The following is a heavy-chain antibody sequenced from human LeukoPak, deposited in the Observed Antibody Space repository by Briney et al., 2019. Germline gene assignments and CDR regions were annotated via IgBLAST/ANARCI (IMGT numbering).Heavy chain of an antibody. CDR3: AKGGGATVTCFDH. J-gene: IGHJ4*02. CDR1: GFTFSSFA. V-gene: IGHV3-23*01. CDR2: ISNSGGGT. Sequence: GGSLRLSCAASGFTFSSFAMSWVRLAPGKGLEWVSSISNSGGGTYYAESVKGRFTISRDNSKNTLYLQMNSLRAEDTAVYYCAKGGGATVTCFDHWGQGTLVTVSS. D-gene: IGHD4-17*01.